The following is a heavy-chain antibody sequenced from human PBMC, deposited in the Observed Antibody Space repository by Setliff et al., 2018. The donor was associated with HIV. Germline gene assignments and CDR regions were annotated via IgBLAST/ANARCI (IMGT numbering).Heavy chain of an antibody. CDR1: GGTFTAYY. CDR3: ASKLHCTNGVCLDAFDI. D-gene: IGHD2-8*01. Sequence: ASVKVSCKASGGTFTAYYIHWVRQAPGQGLEWMGRIIPNSGGTNHAQNFQGRVTMTRDTSISTAYMELSRLRSDDTAVYYCASKLHCTNGVCLDAFDIWGQGTMVTVSS. CDR2: IIPNSGGT. J-gene: IGHJ3*02. V-gene: IGHV1-2*06.